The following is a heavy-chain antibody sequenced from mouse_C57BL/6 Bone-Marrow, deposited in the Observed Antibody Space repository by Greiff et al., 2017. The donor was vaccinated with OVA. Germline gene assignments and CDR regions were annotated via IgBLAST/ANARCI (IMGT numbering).Heavy chain of an antibody. D-gene: IGHD2-2*01. CDR1: GYTFTSYW. J-gene: IGHJ2*01. Sequence: QVQLQQPGAELVRPGSSVKLSCKASGYTFTSYWMHWVKQRPIQGLEWIGNIDPSDSETHYNQKFKDKATLTVDKSSSTAYMQLSSLTSEDSAVYYGARWDGYDDGYYFDYWGQGTTLTVSS. CDR2: IDPSDSET. V-gene: IGHV1-52*01. CDR3: ARWDGYDDGYYFDY.